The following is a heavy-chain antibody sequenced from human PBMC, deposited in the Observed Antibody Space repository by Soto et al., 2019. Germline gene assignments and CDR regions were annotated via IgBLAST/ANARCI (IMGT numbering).Heavy chain of an antibody. CDR2: IEASGST. CDR1: GASISSSYY. CDR3: ARHYGDSF. V-gene: IGHV4-4*07. Sequence: SETLSLTCTVSGASISSSYYWSWIRQSAGKGLEWIGCIEASGSTNYNPSLRSRVTMSVDTSKNQFSLKLTSVTAAETAVYYCARHYGDSFWGQGTMVTVYS. J-gene: IGHJ4*02. D-gene: IGHD4-17*01.